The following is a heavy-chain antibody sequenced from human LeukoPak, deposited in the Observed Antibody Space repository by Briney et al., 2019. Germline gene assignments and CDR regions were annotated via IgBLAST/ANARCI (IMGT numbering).Heavy chain of an antibody. V-gene: IGHV3-23*01. D-gene: IGHD4-4*01. CDR2: ISGSGGST. Sequence: GGSLRLSCAASGFTFRSYEMSWVRQAPGKGLEWVSAISGSGGSTYYADSVKGRFTISRDNSKNTLYLQMNSLRAEDTAVYYCARRDDYSNNWGQGTLVTVSS. CDR3: ARRDDYSNN. CDR1: GFTFRSYE. J-gene: IGHJ4*02.